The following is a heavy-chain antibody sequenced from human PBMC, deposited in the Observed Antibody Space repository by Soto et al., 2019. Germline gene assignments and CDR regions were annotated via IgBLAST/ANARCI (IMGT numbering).Heavy chain of an antibody. CDR3: ARHYGDGYDYVDY. D-gene: IGHD5-12*01. Sequence: SRVTISQDTSKNQFSLKLSSVTAADTAVYYCARHYGDGYDYVDYWGQGTLVNVSS. J-gene: IGHJ4*02. V-gene: IGHV4-59*08.